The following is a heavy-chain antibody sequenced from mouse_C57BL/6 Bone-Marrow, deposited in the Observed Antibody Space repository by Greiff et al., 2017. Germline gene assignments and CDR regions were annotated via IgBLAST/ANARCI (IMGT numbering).Heavy chain of an antibody. J-gene: IGHJ2*01. CDR2: LYPGSGST. Sequence: QVQLQQPGAELVKPGASVKMSCKASGYTFTSYWITWVKPRPGQGLEWIGDLYPGSGSTNYNEKFKSKATLTVDTSSSTAYMQLSSLTSEDSAGYYCAREVYYEGYCDYWGQGTTLTVSS. CDR3: AREVYYEGYCDY. D-gene: IGHD1-1*01. CDR1: GYTFTSYW. V-gene: IGHV1-55*01.